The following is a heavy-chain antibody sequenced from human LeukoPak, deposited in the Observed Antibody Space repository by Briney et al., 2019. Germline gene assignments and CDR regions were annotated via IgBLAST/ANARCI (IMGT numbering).Heavy chain of an antibody. CDR3: ACEYSSSWFDY. Sequence: GRSLRLSCAASGFTFSSYAMHWVRQAPGKGLEWVAVISYDGSNKYYADSVKGRFTIFRDNSKNTLYLQMNSLRAEDTAVYYCACEYSSSWFDYWGQGTLVTVSS. V-gene: IGHV3-30-3*01. D-gene: IGHD6-13*01. CDR1: GFTFSSYA. J-gene: IGHJ4*02. CDR2: ISYDGSNK.